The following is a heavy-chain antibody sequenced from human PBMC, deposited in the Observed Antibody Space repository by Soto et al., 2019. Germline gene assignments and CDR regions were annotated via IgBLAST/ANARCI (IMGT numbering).Heavy chain of an antibody. CDR2: IYYSGST. CDR1: GCSISSGDYY. V-gene: IGHV4-30-4*01. Sequence: SETLSLTCTVSGCSISSGDYYWSWIRQPPGKGLEWIGYIYYSGSTYYNPSLKSRVTISVDTSKNQFSLKLSSVTAADTAVYYCAREAMITFGGVIVTHRTNWLDPWGQGTLVTVSS. CDR3: AREAMITFGGVIVTHRTNWLDP. D-gene: IGHD3-16*02. J-gene: IGHJ5*02.